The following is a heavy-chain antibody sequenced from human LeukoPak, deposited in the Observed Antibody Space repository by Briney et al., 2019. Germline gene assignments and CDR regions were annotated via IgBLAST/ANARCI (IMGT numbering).Heavy chain of an antibody. Sequence: PGGSLRLSCAASGFTFSIYGMNWVRQAPGKGLEWVAFIPYDGSNRHYVDSVKGRFTISRDNSKNTLDLQMNSLRAEDTAVYYCAKDDDYVVNYYYYMDVWGKGTTVTVSS. J-gene: IGHJ6*03. CDR1: GFTFSIYG. CDR2: IPYDGSNR. CDR3: AKDDDYVVNYYYYMDV. D-gene: IGHD4-17*01. V-gene: IGHV3-30*02.